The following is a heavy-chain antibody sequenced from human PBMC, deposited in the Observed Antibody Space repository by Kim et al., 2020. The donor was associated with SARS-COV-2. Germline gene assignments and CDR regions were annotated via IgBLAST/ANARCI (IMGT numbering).Heavy chain of an antibody. D-gene: IGHD3-3*01. CDR1: GGSVSSGSYF. V-gene: IGHV4-61*01. Sequence: SETLSLTCTVSGGSVSSGSYFWSWIRQPPGKGLEWIGDIYYSGNTNYNPSLKSRLTMSVDTSKNQFSLKLRSVTAADTAVYYCARAPNDFWSGYPYYFDYWGQGTLVTVSS. CDR2: IYYSGNT. CDR3: ARAPNDFWSGYPYYFDY. J-gene: IGHJ4*02.